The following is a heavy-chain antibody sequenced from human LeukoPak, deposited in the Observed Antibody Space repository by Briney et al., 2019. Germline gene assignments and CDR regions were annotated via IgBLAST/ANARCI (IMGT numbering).Heavy chain of an antibody. J-gene: IGHJ4*02. D-gene: IGHD2-15*01. CDR3: ARDQAFVYCSGGTCYDDY. CDR2: INPNSGDT. Sequence: ASVKVSCKASGYTFTGYYMHWVRQAPGHGLEWMGWINPNSGDTHYAQEFQGRVTMTRDTSINTAYMELSRLRSDDTAVYYCARDQAFVYCSGGTCYDDYWGQGSLVTVSS. V-gene: IGHV1-2*02. CDR1: GYTFTGYY.